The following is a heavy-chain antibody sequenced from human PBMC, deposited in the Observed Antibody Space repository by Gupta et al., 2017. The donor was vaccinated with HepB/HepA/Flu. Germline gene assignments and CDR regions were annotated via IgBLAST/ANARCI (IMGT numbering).Heavy chain of an antibody. J-gene: IGHJ4*02. D-gene: IGHD4-17*01. V-gene: IGHV3-7*01. CDR3: AREQFGDQSTDKDFDY. CDR2: IKQDGIEK. CDR1: GFTFSNYW. Sequence: EVQLVESGGGLVQPGGSLRLSCTASGFTFSNYWMSWVRQAPGKGPEWVANIKQDGIEKYYVDSVKGRFTISRDNGKNSLYLQMNSLRAEDTAVYYCAREQFGDQSTDKDFDYWGQGTLVTVSS.